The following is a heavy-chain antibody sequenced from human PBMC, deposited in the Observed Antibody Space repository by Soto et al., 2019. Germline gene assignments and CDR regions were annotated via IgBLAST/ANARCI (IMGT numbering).Heavy chain of an antibody. Sequence: KPSETLSLTCAVSGYSISSGYYWGWIRQPPGKGLEWIGSIYHSGSTYYNPSLKSRVTISVDTSKNQFSLKLSSVTAAGTAVYYCARAYCSGGSCFRWYWGQGTLVTVSS. CDR3: ARAYCSGGSCFRWY. V-gene: IGHV4-38-2*01. D-gene: IGHD2-15*01. CDR1: GYSISSGYY. CDR2: IYHSGST. J-gene: IGHJ4*02.